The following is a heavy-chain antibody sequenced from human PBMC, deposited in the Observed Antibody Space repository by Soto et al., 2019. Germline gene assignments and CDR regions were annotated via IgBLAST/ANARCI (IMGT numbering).Heavy chain of an antibody. D-gene: IGHD1-26*01. J-gene: IGHJ5*02. Sequence: EASVKVSCKASGGTFSSYAISWVRQAPGQGLEWMGGIIPIFGTANYAQKFQGRVTITADESTSTAYMELSSLRSEDTAVYYCARALGWELRYWFDPWGQGTLVTVSS. V-gene: IGHV1-69*13. CDR3: ARALGWELRYWFDP. CDR2: IIPIFGTA. CDR1: GGTFSSYA.